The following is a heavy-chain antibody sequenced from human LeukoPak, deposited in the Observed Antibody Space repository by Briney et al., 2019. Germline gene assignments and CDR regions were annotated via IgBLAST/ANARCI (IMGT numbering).Heavy chain of an antibody. D-gene: IGHD3-10*01. Sequence: GGSLRLSCAGSGFTFTKFAMTWVRQAPGKGLEWVSVIYTGGSTYYADSVKGRFTISRDNSKNTLYLQMNSLRAEDTAVYYCARAYYYAYWGQGTLVTVSS. CDR2: IYTGGST. V-gene: IGHV3-66*01. CDR3: ARAYYYAY. J-gene: IGHJ4*02. CDR1: GFTFTKFA.